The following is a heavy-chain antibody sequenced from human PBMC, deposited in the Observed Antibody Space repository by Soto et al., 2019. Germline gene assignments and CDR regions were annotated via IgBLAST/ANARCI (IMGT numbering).Heavy chain of an antibody. CDR1: GGTIRSPDW. V-gene: IGHV4-4*01. Sequence: LSLTCGVSGGTIRSPDWWTWVRQPPGKGLEWIGEIFQSGSTNYTPSLESRVTISVDKSKNQFSLTLTSVTAADTAVYFCARGRGRYSSGWSWFDPWGQGILVTVSS. D-gene: IGHD6-19*01. CDR2: IFQSGST. J-gene: IGHJ5*02. CDR3: ARGRGRYSSGWSWFDP.